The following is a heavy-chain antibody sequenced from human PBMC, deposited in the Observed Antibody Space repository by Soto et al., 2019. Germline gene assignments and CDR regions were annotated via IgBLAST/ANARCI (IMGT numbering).Heavy chain of an antibody. D-gene: IGHD3-10*01. Sequence: IRQPHGKGMEWIGNIYYSGLTYYNPSLEGRVTISVDTSKTQFTLTRDTSINTAYMELSSLRSEDTAIYYCARGINAGVDYWGQGTPVTVSS. CDR3: LRSEDTAIYYCARGINAGVDY. J-gene: IGHJ4*02. V-gene: IGHV4-39*01. CDR2: IYYSGLT.